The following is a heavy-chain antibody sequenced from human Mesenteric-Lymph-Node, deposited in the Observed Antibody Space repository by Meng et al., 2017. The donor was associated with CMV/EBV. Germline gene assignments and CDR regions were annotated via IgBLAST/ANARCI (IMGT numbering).Heavy chain of an antibody. Sequence: SETLSLTCTVSGGSISGYYWSWIRQPPGRGLEWIGFIYYTGSTDYNPSLKSRVTISVDTSRNQFSLKLNSITAADTAVYYCARDSYYDRSGYYNPFDYWGQGTLVTVS. CDR1: GGSISGYY. J-gene: IGHJ4*02. D-gene: IGHD3-22*01. CDR2: IYYTGST. CDR3: ARDSYYDRSGYYNPFDY. V-gene: IGHV4-59*01.